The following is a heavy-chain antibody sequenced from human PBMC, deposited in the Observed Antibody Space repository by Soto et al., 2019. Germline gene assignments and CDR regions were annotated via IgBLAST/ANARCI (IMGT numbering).Heavy chain of an antibody. Sequence: EVKLVESGGGLDKPGGSLRLSCAASGFTFSSYSMNWVRQAPGKGLEWVSSISSSSSYIYYADSVKGRFTISRDNAKNSLYLQMNSLRAEDTAVYYCAFGRGAVAPLGYWGQGTLVTVSS. CDR1: GFTFSSYS. J-gene: IGHJ4*02. CDR2: ISSSSSYI. CDR3: AFGRGAVAPLGY. D-gene: IGHD6-19*01. V-gene: IGHV3-21*01.